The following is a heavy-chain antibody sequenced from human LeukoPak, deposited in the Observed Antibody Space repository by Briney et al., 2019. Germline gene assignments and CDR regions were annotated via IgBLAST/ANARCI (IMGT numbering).Heavy chain of an antibody. CDR3: ARDSLPRVFLPGGYFQH. V-gene: IGHV3-23*01. Sequence: GGSLILSCAASGFTFSSYAMSWVRQAPGKGLEWVSAISGSGGTTHYADSVKGRFTISRDNAKNSLYLQMNSLRAEDTAVYYCARDSLPRVFLPGGYFQHWGQGTLVTVSS. CDR2: ISGSGGTT. CDR1: GFTFSSYA. D-gene: IGHD3-10*01. J-gene: IGHJ1*01.